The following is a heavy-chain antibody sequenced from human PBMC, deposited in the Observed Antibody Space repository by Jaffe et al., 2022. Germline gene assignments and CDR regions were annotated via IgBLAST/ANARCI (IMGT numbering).Heavy chain of an antibody. J-gene: IGHJ3*02. Sequence: QVQLQESGPGLVKPSETLSLTCTVSGGSVSSGSYYWSWIRQPPGKGLEWIGYIYYSGSTNYNPSLKSRVTISVDTSKNQFSLKLSSVTAADTAVYYCARDGRYYDFWSGYYTGNAFDIWGQGTMVTVSS. D-gene: IGHD3-3*01. CDR3: ARDGRYYDFWSGYYTGNAFDI. CDR1: GGSVSSGSYY. V-gene: IGHV4-61*01. CDR2: IYYSGST.